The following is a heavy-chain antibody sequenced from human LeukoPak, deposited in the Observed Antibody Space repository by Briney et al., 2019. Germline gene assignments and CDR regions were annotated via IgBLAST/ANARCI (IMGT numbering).Heavy chain of an antibody. V-gene: IGHV4-59*08. D-gene: IGHD5-24*01. Sequence: SETLSLTCAVYGGSFSGYYWSWIRQPPGKGLEWVGSIFYSGTINYNPSLKSRVTISADTSKNQFSLKLTSVTAADTAVYYCARPRDGYNFGAFVMWGQGTLVTVSS. J-gene: IGHJ3*02. CDR1: GGSFSGYY. CDR2: IFYSGTI. CDR3: ARPRDGYNFGAFVM.